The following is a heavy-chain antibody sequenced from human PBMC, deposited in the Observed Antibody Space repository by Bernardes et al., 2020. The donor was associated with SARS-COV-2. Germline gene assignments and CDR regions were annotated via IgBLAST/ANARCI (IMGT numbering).Heavy chain of an antibody. CDR2: IIPIFGTA. D-gene: IGHD5-18*01. J-gene: IGHJ6*02. CDR1: GGTFSSYA. CDR3: ARDPRYSYGFYYYYGMDV. V-gene: IGHV1-69*13. Sequence: SVKVSCKASGGTFSSYAISWVRQAPGQGLEWMGGIIPIFGTANYAQKFQGRVTITADESTSTAYMELSSLRSEDTAVYYCARDPRYSYGFYYYYGMDVWGQGTTVTVSS.